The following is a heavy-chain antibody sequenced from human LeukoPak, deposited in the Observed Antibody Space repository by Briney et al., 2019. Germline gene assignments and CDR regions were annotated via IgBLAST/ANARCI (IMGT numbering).Heavy chain of an antibody. CDR2: IYGGGST. D-gene: IGHD3-10*01. V-gene: IGHV3-53*01. CDR1: GFTVSSNY. J-gene: IGHJ4*02. Sequence: GGSLRLSCAAPGFTVSSNYMNWVRQAPGKGMEWVSVIYGGGSTYYADSVKGRFTISRDNSKNTLYLQMNSLRAEDTAAYYCARGYSYSFDYWGQGTLVTVSS. CDR3: ARGYSYSFDY.